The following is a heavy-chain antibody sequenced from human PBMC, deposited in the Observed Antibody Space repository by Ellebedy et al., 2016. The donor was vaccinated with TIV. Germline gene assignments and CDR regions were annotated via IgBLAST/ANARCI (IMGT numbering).Heavy chain of an antibody. CDR1: RFSFSSYW. J-gene: IGHJ3*02. D-gene: IGHD4-17*01. CDR3: ATDVSYGDYLSPAHAFEI. Sequence: GGSLRLSCAASRFSFSSYWMIWVRQAPGKGLEWVANINQGGSERHYVDSVKGRFTISRDNAKNSLYLEMNSLRAEDTAVYYCATDVSYGDYLSPAHAFEIWGQGTMVAVSS. V-gene: IGHV3-7*01. CDR2: INQGGSER.